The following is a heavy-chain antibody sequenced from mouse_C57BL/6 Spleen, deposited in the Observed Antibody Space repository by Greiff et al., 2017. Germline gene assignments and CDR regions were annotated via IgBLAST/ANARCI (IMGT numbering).Heavy chain of an antibody. CDR3: AREGIYYGNFFDY. Sequence: VKLVESGAELVKPGASVKISCKASGYAFSSYWMNWVKQRPGKGLEWIGQIYPGDGDTNYNGKFKGKATLTADKSSSTAYMQLSSLTSEDSAVYFCAREGIYYGNFFDYWGQGTTLTVSS. J-gene: IGHJ2*01. D-gene: IGHD2-1*01. CDR1: GYAFSSYW. CDR2: IYPGDGDT. V-gene: IGHV1-80*01.